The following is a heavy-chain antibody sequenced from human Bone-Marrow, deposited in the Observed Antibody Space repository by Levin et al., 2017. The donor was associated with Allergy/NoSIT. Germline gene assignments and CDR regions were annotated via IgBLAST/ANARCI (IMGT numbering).Heavy chain of an antibody. V-gene: IGHV4-34*01. Sequence: SQTLSLTCAVYGGSFSGYYWSWIRQPPGKGLEWIGEINHSGSTNYNPSLKSRVTISVDTSKNQFSLKLSSVTAADTAVYYCARRPWFFDYWGQGTLVTVSS. CDR3: ARRPWFFDY. D-gene: IGHD3-10*01. J-gene: IGHJ4*02. CDR2: INHSGST. CDR1: GGSFSGYY.